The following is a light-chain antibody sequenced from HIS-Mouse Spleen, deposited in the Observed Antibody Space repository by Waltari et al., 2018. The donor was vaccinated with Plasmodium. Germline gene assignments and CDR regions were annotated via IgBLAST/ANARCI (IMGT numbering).Light chain of an antibody. V-gene: IGKV3-20*01. J-gene: IGKJ1*01. CDR3: QQYGSSSWT. CDR2: GAS. Sequence: EIVLTQSPGTLSLSPGERATLSCSASQSVSSSYLAWYQQKPGQAPRLLIYGASRATGIPDRFSGSGSGTDFTLTISRLEPEDFAVYYCQQYGSSSWTFGQGTKVEIK. CDR1: QSVSSSY.